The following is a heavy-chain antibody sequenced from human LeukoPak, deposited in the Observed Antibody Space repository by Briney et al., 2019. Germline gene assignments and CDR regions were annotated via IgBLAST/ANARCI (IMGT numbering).Heavy chain of an antibody. V-gene: IGHV3-11*04. J-gene: IGHJ3*02. CDR1: GFTFSDDY. Sequence: PGGSLRLSCAASGFTFSDDYMSWIRQAPGKGLEWVSYISSSSTIYYADSVKGRFTISRDNAKNSLYLQMNSLRAEDTAVYYCARANLWSGYAFDIWGQGTMVTVSS. CDR3: ARANLWSGYAFDI. CDR2: ISSSSTI. D-gene: IGHD3-3*01.